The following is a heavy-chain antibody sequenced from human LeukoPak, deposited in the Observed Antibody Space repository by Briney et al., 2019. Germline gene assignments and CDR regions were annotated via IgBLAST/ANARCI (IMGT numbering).Heavy chain of an antibody. CDR2: ISVNSDYI. CDR3: AREGYSYVLDY. D-gene: IGHD5-18*01. V-gene: IGHV3-21*01. J-gene: IGHJ4*02. Sequence: GGSLRLSCAASGFTFNTYSMNWVRQAPGKGLEWVSSISVNSDYIYYTDSMRGRFTVSRDNTKNSLYLQMNSLRAEDTAVYYCAREGYSYVLDYWGQGTLVTVSS. CDR1: GFTFNTYS.